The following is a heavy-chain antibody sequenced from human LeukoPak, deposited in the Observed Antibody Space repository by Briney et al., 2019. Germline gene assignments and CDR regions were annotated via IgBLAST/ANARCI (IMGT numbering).Heavy chain of an antibody. J-gene: IGHJ6*02. CDR1: GDSVSSNSAA. D-gene: IGHD5-12*01. CDR3: AREKDSGYDLTYYYYGMDV. Sequence: SQTLSLTCAISGDSVSSNSAAWNWIRQSPSRGLEWLGRTYYRSKWYNDYAVSVKSRITINPDTSKNQFSLQLNSVTPEDTAVYYCAREKDSGYDLTYYYYGMDVWGQGTTVTVSS. V-gene: IGHV6-1*01. CDR2: TYYRSKWYN.